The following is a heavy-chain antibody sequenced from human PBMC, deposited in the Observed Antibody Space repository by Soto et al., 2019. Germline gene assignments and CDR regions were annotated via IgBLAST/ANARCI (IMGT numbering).Heavy chain of an antibody. V-gene: IGHV1-2*02. D-gene: IGHD4-17*01. Sequence: GASVKVSGKASGYTFTGYYMHWVRQAPGQGLEWMGWINPNSGGANYAQKFQGRVTMTRDTSISTAYMELSRLRSDDTAVYYCATGEKRFPTRTTVTRGDAFDIWGQGTMVTVSS. CDR1: GYTFTGYY. CDR3: ATGEKRFPTRTTVTRGDAFDI. J-gene: IGHJ3*02. CDR2: INPNSGGA.